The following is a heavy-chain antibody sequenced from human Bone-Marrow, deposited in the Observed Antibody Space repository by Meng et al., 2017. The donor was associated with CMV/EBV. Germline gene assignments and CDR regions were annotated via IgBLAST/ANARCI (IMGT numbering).Heavy chain of an antibody. Sequence: ASVKVSCKASGYTFTSYDINWVRQAPGQGLEWMGIINPSGGSTSYAQKFQGRVTMTRDTSTSTVYMELSSLRSEDTAVYYCARDCRDQLPQSDNWFDPWGQGTLVTVSS. CDR3: ARDCRDQLPQSDNWFDP. CDR2: INPSGGST. CDR1: GYTFTSYD. V-gene: IGHV1-46*01. J-gene: IGHJ5*02. D-gene: IGHD2-2*01.